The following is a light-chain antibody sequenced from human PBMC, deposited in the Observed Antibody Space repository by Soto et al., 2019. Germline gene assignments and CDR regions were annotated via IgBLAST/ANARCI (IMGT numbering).Light chain of an antibody. CDR1: QSISSN. Sequence: DIQMTQSPSSLSASVGDRVTITCRASQSISSNLNWYQQKPGKAPKLLIYAASSLQSGVPSRFSGSGSGTDFTLTNTSLRPEDFATYYCQQSYSIPFTFGPGTKVDIK. CDR2: AAS. CDR3: QQSYSIPFT. V-gene: IGKV1-39*01. J-gene: IGKJ3*01.